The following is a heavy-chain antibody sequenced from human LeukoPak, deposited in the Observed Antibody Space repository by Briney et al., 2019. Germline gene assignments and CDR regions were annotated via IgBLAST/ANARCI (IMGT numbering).Heavy chain of an antibody. D-gene: IGHD2-15*01. Sequence: PSETLSLTCTVSGGSFSSANYYWSWIRQPAGKGLEWIGHIYTSGSTNYNPSLKSRVTISVDTSKNQFSLKLSSVTAADTAVYYCARTRYCSGGSCYGWFDPWGQGTLVTVSS. V-gene: IGHV4-61*10. CDR2: IYTSGST. CDR1: GGSFSSANYY. CDR3: ARTRYCSGGSCYGWFDP. J-gene: IGHJ5*02.